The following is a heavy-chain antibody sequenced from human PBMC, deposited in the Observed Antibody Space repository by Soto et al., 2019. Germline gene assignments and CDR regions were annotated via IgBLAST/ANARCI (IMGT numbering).Heavy chain of an antibody. Sequence: GASVKVSCKASGYTFTSYDINWVRHATGQGLEWMGWMNPNSGNTGYAQKFQGRVTMTRNTSISTAYMELSSLRSEDTAVYYCAREDLYYYYYYMDVWGKGTTVTVSS. V-gene: IGHV1-8*01. D-gene: IGHD2-15*01. CDR3: AREDLYYYYYYMDV. J-gene: IGHJ6*03. CDR2: MNPNSGNT. CDR1: GYTFTSYD.